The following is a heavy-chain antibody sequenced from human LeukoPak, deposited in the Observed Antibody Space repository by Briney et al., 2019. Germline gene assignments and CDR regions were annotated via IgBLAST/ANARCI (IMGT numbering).Heavy chain of an antibody. Sequence: SETLSLTCAVYGGSFSSYYWSWIRQPPGKGLEWIGEINHSGSTNYNPSLKSRVTISVDTSKNQFSLKLSSVTAADTAVYYCARGDYDYVWGSYRYPAFDYWGQGTLVTVSS. J-gene: IGHJ4*02. CDR1: GGSFSSYY. V-gene: IGHV4-34*01. CDR2: INHSGST. CDR3: ARGDYDYVWGSYRYPAFDY. D-gene: IGHD3-16*02.